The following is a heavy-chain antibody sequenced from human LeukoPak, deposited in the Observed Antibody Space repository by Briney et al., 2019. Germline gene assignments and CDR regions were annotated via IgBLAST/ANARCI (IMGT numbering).Heavy chain of an antibody. CDR2: TNPSGGST. CDR3: ARPGYIYGSFDY. CDR1: GYTFSSHD. Sequence: ASVKVSCKASGYTFSSHDMHWVRQAPGQGLEWVGVTNPSGGSTSYAQKFQGRVTMTRDTSTSTVYMELSSLRSEDTAVYYCARPGYIYGSFDYWGQGTLVTVSS. V-gene: IGHV1-46*01. J-gene: IGHJ4*02. D-gene: IGHD5-18*01.